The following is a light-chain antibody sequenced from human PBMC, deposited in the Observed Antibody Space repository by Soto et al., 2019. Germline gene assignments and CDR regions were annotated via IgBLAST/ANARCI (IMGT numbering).Light chain of an antibody. CDR2: AAS. CDR1: QGIRND. J-gene: IGKJ1*01. CDR3: LQDYNYSWT. Sequence: AIQMTQSPPSLSASVGDRVTITCRASQGIRNDLGWYQQKPGKAPKLLIYAASSLQSGVPSRFSGSGSGTDFTLTISSLQPEDFATYYCLQDYNYSWTFGQGTKVDIK. V-gene: IGKV1-6*01.